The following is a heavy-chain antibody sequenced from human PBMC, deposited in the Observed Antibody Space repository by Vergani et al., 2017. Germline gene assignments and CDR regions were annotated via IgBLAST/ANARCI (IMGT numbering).Heavy chain of an antibody. V-gene: IGHV4-59*01. CDR2: IDYSGNT. Sequence: QVQLQESGPGLVKPSETLSLTCTVSGGSISSYYWSWIRQPPGKGLEWIGYIDYSGNTNYNPSLKSRVTISVDTSKNQFSLKLSSVTAADTAVYYCASHGQWPPWFDPWGQGTLVTVSS. CDR3: ASHGQWPPWFDP. D-gene: IGHD6-19*01. CDR1: GGSISSYY. J-gene: IGHJ5*02.